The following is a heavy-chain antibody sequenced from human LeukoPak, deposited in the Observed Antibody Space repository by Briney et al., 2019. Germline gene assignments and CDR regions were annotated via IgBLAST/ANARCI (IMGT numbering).Heavy chain of an antibody. Sequence: ASVKVSCKASGYTFTSYYMHWVRQAPGQGLEWMGMINPSDNNTNYAQKLQGRVTMTRDTSTTTVYMVLSSLRSEDTAVYYCTRVFRADYYGSINSGYFDYWGQGTPVTVSS. J-gene: IGHJ4*02. CDR2: INPSDNNT. V-gene: IGHV1-46*04. CDR3: TRVFRADYYGSINSGYFDY. CDR1: GYTFTSYY. D-gene: IGHD3-22*01.